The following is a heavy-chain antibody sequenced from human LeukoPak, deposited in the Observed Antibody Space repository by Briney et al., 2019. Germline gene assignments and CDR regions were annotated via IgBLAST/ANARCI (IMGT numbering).Heavy chain of an antibody. J-gene: IGHJ4*02. V-gene: IGHV4-34*01. D-gene: IGHD3-9*01. Sequence: SEPLSLPCGLYVDSLSGYYWTWLRQTRGKGVEGIGEINHSGSNQYTNYNPCLKSRVTISVATSRNQFSLKLSSVTAADTAVYYCARDAYYDILTGDYMEFTRGYFDYWGQGTLVTVSS. CDR2: INHSGSN. CDR1: VDSLSGYY. CDR3: ARDAYYDILTGDYMEFTRGYFDY.